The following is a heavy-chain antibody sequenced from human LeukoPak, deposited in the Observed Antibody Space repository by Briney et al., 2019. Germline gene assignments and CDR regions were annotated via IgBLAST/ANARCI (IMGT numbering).Heavy chain of an antibody. J-gene: IGHJ4*02. CDR2: ISYDGSNK. Sequence: GRSLRLSCAASGFTFSSYGMHWVRQAPGKGPEWVAVISYDGSNKYYADSVKGRFTISRDNSKNTLYLQMNSLRAEDTAAYYCANGPGIVVVPAAQPFDYWGQGTLVTVSS. V-gene: IGHV3-30*18. CDR3: ANGPGIVVVPAAQPFDY. D-gene: IGHD2-2*01. CDR1: GFTFSSYG.